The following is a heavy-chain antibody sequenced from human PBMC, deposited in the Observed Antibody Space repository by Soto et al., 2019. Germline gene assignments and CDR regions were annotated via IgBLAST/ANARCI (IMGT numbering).Heavy chain of an antibody. CDR3: ARGGNYDFWSAQRAFDI. D-gene: IGHD3-3*01. CDR2: ISSSGSTI. CDR1: GFTFSDYY. J-gene: IGHJ3*02. Sequence: LRLSCAASGFTFSDYYMSWIRQAPGKGLECVSYISSSGSTIYYADSVKGRFTISRDNAKNSLYLQMNSLRAEDAAVYYCARGGNYDFWSAQRAFDIWGQGTMVTVSS. V-gene: IGHV3-11*01.